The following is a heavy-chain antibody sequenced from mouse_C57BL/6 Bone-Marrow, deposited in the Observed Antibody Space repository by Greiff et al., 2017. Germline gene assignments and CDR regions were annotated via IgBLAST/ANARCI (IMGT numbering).Heavy chain of an antibody. CDR3: ARDPPSYYDGSSWFAY. V-gene: IGHV5-4*01. CDR2: ISDGGSYT. CDR1: GFTFSSYA. Sequence: EVQGVESGGGLVKPGGSLKLSCAASGFTFSSYAMSWVRQTPEKRLEWVATISDGGSYTYYPDNVKGRFTISRDNAKNNLYLQMSHLKSEDTAMYYCARDPPSYYDGSSWFAYWGQGTLVTVSA. J-gene: IGHJ3*01. D-gene: IGHD1-1*01.